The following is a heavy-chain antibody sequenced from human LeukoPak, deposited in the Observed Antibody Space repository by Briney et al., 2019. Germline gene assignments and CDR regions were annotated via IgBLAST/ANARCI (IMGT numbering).Heavy chain of an antibody. CDR3: ARALGQWLVRPELGRTFGFDP. D-gene: IGHD6-19*01. CDR1: GYTFTSYG. J-gene: IGHJ5*02. V-gene: IGHV1-18*01. CDR2: ISAYNGNT. Sequence: GASVKVSCKASGYTFTSYGISWVRQAPGQGLEWMGWISAYNGNTNYAQKLQGRVTMTTDTSTSTAYMELRSLRSDDTAVYYCARALGQWLVRPELGRTFGFDPWGQGTLVTVSS.